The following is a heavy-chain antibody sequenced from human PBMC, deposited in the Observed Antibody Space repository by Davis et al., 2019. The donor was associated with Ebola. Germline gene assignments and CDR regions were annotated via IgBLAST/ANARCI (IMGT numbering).Heavy chain of an antibody. CDR2: IYYSGST. Sequence: MPSETLSLTCTVSGDSISTDYLSWIRQPPGKGLELIGYIYYSGSTNYNPSLKSRVTISVDTSKNQFSLKLSSATAADTAVYYCARPWYSGTYYDAYDIWGQGTMVAVSS. CDR3: ARPWYSGTYYDAYDI. V-gene: IGHV4-59*08. J-gene: IGHJ3*02. D-gene: IGHD1-26*01. CDR1: GDSISTDY.